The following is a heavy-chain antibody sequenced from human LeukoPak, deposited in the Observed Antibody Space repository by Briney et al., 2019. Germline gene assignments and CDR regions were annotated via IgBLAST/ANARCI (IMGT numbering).Heavy chain of an antibody. CDR2: ITSDGSTT. J-gene: IGHJ4*02. Sequence: GGSLRLSCAASGFSFSSAWMHWVRQAPGEGRVAVPRITSDGSTTWHADSVRGRFAISRDNAKNTLYLQMNSLRVDDTAVYYCARDWYYAIDYWGQGTLVTVSS. V-gene: IGHV3-74*01. CDR1: GFSFSSAW. D-gene: IGHD2-2*01. CDR3: ARDWYYAIDY.